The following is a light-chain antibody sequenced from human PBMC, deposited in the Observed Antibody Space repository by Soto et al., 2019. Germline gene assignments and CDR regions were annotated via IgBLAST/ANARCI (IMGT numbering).Light chain of an antibody. Sequence: DIQMTQSPPTLSAFVGDRVTISCRACQSISRWLAWFQQKPGKAPRLLIYQASTLETGVPSRFSGSGSGTEFTLTISSLQPDDFATYYCQHYNGFSWTFGQGTKVDIK. CDR1: QSISRW. CDR3: QHYNGFSWT. V-gene: IGKV1-5*03. J-gene: IGKJ1*01. CDR2: QAS.